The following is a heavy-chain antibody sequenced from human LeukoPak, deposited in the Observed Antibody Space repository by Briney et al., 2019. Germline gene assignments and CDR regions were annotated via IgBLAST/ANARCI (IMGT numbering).Heavy chain of an antibody. J-gene: IGHJ4*02. CDR1: GFSFSTYV. Sequence: GGSLRLSCAASGFSFSTYVMSWVRQAPGKGLAWVSDISGSGGNTHYADSVKGRFTISRDNSKNTLYLQMKSLRAEDTALYYCATEKRSTTAYDYWGQGTLVTVSS. D-gene: IGHD4-17*01. V-gene: IGHV3-23*01. CDR2: ISGSGGNT. CDR3: ATEKRSTTAYDY.